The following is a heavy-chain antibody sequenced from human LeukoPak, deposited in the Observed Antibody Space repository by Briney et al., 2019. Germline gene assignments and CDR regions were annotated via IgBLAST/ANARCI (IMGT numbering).Heavy chain of an antibody. J-gene: IGHJ6*02. CDR1: GGSVSSGSYY. Sequence: SETLSLTCTVSGGSVSSGSYYWSWIRQPPGKGLEWIGYIYYSGSTNYNPSLKSRVTISVDTSKNQFSLKLSSVTAADTAVYYCARVPSNPYYYYGMDVWGQGTTVTVSS. V-gene: IGHV4-61*01. CDR2: IYYSGST. CDR3: ARVPSNPYYYYGMDV. D-gene: IGHD4-11*01.